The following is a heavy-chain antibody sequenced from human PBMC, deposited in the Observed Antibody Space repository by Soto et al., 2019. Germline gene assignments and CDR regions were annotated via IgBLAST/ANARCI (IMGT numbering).Heavy chain of an antibody. CDR3: ARGPPKGMVPPGDY. D-gene: IGHD2-8*01. J-gene: IGHJ4*02. V-gene: IGHV4-34*01. CDR2: INHSGST. Sequence: QVQLQQWGAGLLKPSETLSLTCAVYGGSFSGYYWSWIRQPPGKGLEWIGEINHSGSTNSNPSLKSRVTISVDTSKNQFSLKLSAVTAADTAVYYCARGPPKGMVPPGDYWGQGTLVTVSS. CDR1: GGSFSGYY.